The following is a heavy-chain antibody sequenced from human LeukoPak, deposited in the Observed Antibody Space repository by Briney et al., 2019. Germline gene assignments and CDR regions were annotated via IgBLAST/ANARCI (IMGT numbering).Heavy chain of an antibody. J-gene: IGHJ4*02. CDR1: GYTSTGYY. V-gene: IGHV1-2*02. CDR3: ARDGGQWLVQYYFDY. CDR2: INPNSGGT. D-gene: IGHD6-19*01. Sequence: ASVKVSCKASGYTSTGYYMHWVRQAPGQGLEWMGWINPNSGGTNYAQKFQGRVTMTRDTSISTAYMELSRLRSDDTAVYYCARDGGQWLVQYYFDYWGQGTLVTVSS.